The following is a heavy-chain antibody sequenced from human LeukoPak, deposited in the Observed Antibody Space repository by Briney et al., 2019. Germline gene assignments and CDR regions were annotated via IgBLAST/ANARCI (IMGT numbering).Heavy chain of an antibody. D-gene: IGHD4-17*01. CDR2: ISYDGSNK. Sequence: GGSLRLSCAASGFTFSSYAMHWVRQAPGKGLEWVAVISYDGSNKYYADSVKGRFTISRDNSKNTLYLQMNSLRAEDTAVYYCAKDTIIDDYGDYGGHPDYWGQGTLVTVSS. J-gene: IGHJ4*02. CDR3: AKDTIIDDYGDYGGHPDY. CDR1: GFTFSSYA. V-gene: IGHV3-30-3*01.